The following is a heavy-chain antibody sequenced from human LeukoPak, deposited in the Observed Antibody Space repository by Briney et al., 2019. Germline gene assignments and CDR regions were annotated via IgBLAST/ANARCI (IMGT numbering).Heavy chain of an antibody. CDR2: IIPIFGTA. D-gene: IGHD6-19*01. Sequence: SVKVSCKASGYTFTNYAMNWVRQAPGQGLEWMGGIIPIFGTANYAQKFQGRVTITADESTSTAYMELSSLRSEDTAVYYCASPEKDSSGPTYFQHWGQGTLVTVSS. CDR3: ASPEKDSSGPTYFQH. J-gene: IGHJ1*01. V-gene: IGHV1-69*13. CDR1: GYTFTNYA.